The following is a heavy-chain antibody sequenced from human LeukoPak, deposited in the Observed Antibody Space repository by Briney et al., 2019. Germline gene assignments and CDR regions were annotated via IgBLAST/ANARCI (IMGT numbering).Heavy chain of an antibody. J-gene: IGHJ5*02. CDR1: GGSISSYY. D-gene: IGHD1-7*01. CDR3: ARDPDWNYSGWFDP. CDR2: IYTSGST. Sequence: SETLSLTCTVSGGSISSYYWSWIRQPAGKGLEWIGRIYTSGSTNYNPSLKSRVTMSEDTSKNQFSLKLSSVTAADTAVYYCARDPDWNYSGWFDPWGQGTLVTVSS. V-gene: IGHV4-4*07.